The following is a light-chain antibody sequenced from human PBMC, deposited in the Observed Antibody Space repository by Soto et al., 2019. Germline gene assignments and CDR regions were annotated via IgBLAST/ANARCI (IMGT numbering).Light chain of an antibody. CDR1: QTVSTY. Sequence: TQSPTTLFLSPGDRATLSCRARQTVSTYLSWYQHKPGQAPRLLXYGASTRATGIPARFSGSGSGTELTLTISSLQSEDFAAYYCQQYNNWPLITFGQGTRLEIK. V-gene: IGKV3-15*01. CDR3: QQYNNWPLIT. J-gene: IGKJ5*01. CDR2: GAS.